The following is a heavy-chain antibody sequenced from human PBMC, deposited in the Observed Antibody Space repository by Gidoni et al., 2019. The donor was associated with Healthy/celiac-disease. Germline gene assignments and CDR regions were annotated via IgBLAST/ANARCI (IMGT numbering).Heavy chain of an antibody. Sequence: EVQLVESGGGLVKPGGSLRLSCAASGFTFSSYSMNWVRQAPGKGLEWVSSISSSSSYIYYADSVKGRFTISRDNAKNSLYLQMNSLRAEDTAVYYCARSIVVVPAASGRDYYYYYGMDVWGQGTTVTVSS. J-gene: IGHJ6*02. CDR1: GFTFSSYS. V-gene: IGHV3-21*01. D-gene: IGHD2-2*01. CDR3: ARSIVVVPAASGRDYYYYYGMDV. CDR2: ISSSSSYI.